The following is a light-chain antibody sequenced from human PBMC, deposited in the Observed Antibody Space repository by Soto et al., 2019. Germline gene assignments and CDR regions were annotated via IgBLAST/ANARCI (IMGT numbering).Light chain of an antibody. CDR3: QQRSNWPRA. CDR2: DAS. Sequence: EIVMTQSPATLSVSPGERATLSCRASQSISSSLAWYQHKPGQAPRLLIFDASNRATGIPARFSGSGSGTDFTLTISSLEPEDFAVYYCQQRSNWPRAFGGGTKVDIK. J-gene: IGKJ4*01. CDR1: QSISSS. V-gene: IGKV3-11*01.